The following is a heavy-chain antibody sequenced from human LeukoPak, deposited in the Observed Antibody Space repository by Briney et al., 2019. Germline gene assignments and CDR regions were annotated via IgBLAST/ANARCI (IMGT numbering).Heavy chain of an antibody. CDR1: GYSFTSYW. J-gene: IGHJ1*01. V-gene: IGHV5-51*01. CDR3: ASLYYGSGSLQYFQH. CDR2: IYPGDSDT. D-gene: IGHD3-10*01. Sequence: GESLKISCKGSGYSFTSYWIGWVRQMPGKGLEWMGIIYPGDSDTRYSPSFQGQVTISADKSISTAYLQWSSLKASDTAMYYCASLYYGSGSLQYFQHWGQGTLVTVSS.